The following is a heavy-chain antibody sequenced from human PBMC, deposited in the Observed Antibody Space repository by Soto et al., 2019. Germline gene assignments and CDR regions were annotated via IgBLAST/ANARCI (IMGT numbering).Heavy chain of an antibody. V-gene: IGHV3-33*01. Sequence: AGSLRLSCAAAGFTFSSCGMHWVRQAPSKGLEWVAVIWYDGSNKYYADSVKGRFTISRDNSKNTLYLQMNSLRAEDTAVYYCASEDYYDSSGYYGVHWGQGTLVTVSS. D-gene: IGHD3-22*01. J-gene: IGHJ4*02. CDR1: GFTFSSCG. CDR2: IWYDGSNK. CDR3: ASEDYYDSSGYYGVH.